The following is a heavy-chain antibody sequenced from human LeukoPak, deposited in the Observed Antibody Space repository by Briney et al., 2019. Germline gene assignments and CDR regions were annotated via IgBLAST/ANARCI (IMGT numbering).Heavy chain of an antibody. CDR2: IYNSGST. CDR1: GGSISRGSYY. D-gene: IGHD3-3*01. CDR3: ARLVYGTYDFWSGYPVGYFDY. V-gene: IGHV4-61*02. Sequence: SETLSLACVVSGGSISRGSYYWNWIRQPAGKGLEWMGRIYNSGSTNYNPSLNSRVTISADMSRNQLSLQLTSVTAADTAVYYCARLVYGTYDFWSGYPVGYFDYWGQGTLVTVSS. J-gene: IGHJ4*02.